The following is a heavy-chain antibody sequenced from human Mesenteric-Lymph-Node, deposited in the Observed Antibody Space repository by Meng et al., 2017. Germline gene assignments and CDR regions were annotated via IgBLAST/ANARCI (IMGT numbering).Heavy chain of an antibody. CDR1: GYTFTSYA. J-gene: IGHJ3*02. Sequence: ASVKVSCKASGYTFTSYAMNWVRQAPGQGLEWMGWINTNTGNPTYAQGFTGRFVFSLDTSVTTAYLQISSLKAEDTGVYYCARDGVPHMVRGVIMAPNDAFDIWGQGTMVTVSS. D-gene: IGHD3-10*01. CDR3: ARDGVPHMVRGVIMAPNDAFDI. V-gene: IGHV7-4-1*02. CDR2: INTNTGNP.